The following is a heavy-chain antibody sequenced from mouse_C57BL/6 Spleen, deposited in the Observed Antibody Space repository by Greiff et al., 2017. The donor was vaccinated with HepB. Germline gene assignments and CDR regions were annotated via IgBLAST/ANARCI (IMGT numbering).Heavy chain of an antibody. CDR1: GYTFTDYN. Sequence: VQLQQSGPELVKPGASVKMSCKASGYTFTDYNMHWVKQSHGKSLEWIGYINPNNGGTSYNQKFKGKATLTVNKSSSTAYMELRSLTSEDSAVYYCARGGYSNYAWFAYWGQGTLVTVSA. CDR3: ARGGYSNYAWFAY. J-gene: IGHJ3*01. CDR2: INPNNGGT. D-gene: IGHD2-5*01. V-gene: IGHV1-22*01.